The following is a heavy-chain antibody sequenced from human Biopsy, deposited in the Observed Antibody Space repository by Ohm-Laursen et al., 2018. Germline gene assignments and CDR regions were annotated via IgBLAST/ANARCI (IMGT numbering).Heavy chain of an antibody. CDR1: GDSISSYY. J-gene: IGHJ2*01. Sequence: SQTLSLTCTVSGDSISSYYWSWIRQPPGKGLQWIGYVYYTGSADYNPSPQSRVTISVDTSKNHFSLRLRSVTPADTAIYYCARDRGYYSDRTVPGYFDLWGHGTLVTVSS. D-gene: IGHD3-22*01. CDR3: ARDRGYYSDRTVPGYFDL. CDR2: VYYTGSA. V-gene: IGHV4-59*01.